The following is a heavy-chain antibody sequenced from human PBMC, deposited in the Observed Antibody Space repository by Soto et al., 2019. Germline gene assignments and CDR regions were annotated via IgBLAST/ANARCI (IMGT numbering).Heavy chain of an antibody. J-gene: IGHJ6*03. CDR1: GGSISSYY. CDR3: ARHFKDFWSGYYMNYYYYYYMDV. V-gene: IGHV4-59*08. CDR2: IYYSGST. D-gene: IGHD3-3*01. Sequence: QVQLQESGPGLVKPSETLSLTCTVSGGSISSYYWSWIRQPPGKGLEWIGYIYYSGSTNYNPSLKSRVTISVDTSKNQFSLKLSSVTAADTAVYYCARHFKDFWSGYYMNYYYYYYMDVWGKGTTVTVSS.